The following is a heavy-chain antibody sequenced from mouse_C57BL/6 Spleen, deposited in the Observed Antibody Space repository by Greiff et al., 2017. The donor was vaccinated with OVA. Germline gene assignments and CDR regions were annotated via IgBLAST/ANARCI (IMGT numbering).Heavy chain of an antibody. Sequence: QLQLKQPGAELVRPGSSVKLSCKASGYTFTSYWMDWVKQRPGQGLEWIGNIYPSDSETYYNQKFKNKATLTVDKSSSTAYMQLSSLTSEDSAVYYCARGWLLRDYWGQGTALTVSS. D-gene: IGHD2-3*01. CDR2: IYPSDSET. CDR3: ARGWLLRDY. V-gene: IGHV1-61*01. CDR1: GYTFTSYW. J-gene: IGHJ2*01.